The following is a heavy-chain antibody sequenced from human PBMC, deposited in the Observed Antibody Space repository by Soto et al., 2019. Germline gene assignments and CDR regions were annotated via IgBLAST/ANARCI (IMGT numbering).Heavy chain of an antibody. Sequence: ASVKVSCKASGYTFTSYDINWVRQATGQGLEWMGWMNPNSGNTGYAQKFQGRVTMTRNTSISTAYMELSSLRSEDTAVYYCAICRVHQYCSSTSGYSYGMDVWGQGTTVTVSS. CDR1: GYTFTSYD. J-gene: IGHJ6*02. D-gene: IGHD2-2*01. CDR3: AICRVHQYCSSTSGYSYGMDV. V-gene: IGHV1-8*01. CDR2: MNPNSGNT.